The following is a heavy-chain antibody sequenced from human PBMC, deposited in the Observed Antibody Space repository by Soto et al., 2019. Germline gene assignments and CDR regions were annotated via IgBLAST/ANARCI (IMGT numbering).Heavy chain of an antibody. V-gene: IGHV3-33*01. CDR3: ARDYLDRGYDLYYYYYYMDV. Sequence: QVQLVESGGGVVQPGRSLRLSCAASGFTFISYGMHWVRQAPGKGLEWVAVIWYDGSNKYYADSVKGRFTISRDNSKNTLYLQMNSLRAEDTAVYYCARDYLDRGYDLYYYYYYMDVWGKGTTVTVSS. CDR1: GFTFISYG. J-gene: IGHJ6*03. CDR2: IWYDGSNK. D-gene: IGHD5-12*01.